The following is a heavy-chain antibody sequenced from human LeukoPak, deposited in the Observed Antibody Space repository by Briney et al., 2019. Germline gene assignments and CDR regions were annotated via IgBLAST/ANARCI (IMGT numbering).Heavy chain of an antibody. D-gene: IGHD2-2*01. CDR2: VDPEDGET. CDR3: AVSEKVVPAAKGGFDY. V-gene: IGHV1-69-2*01. Sequence: ASVKISCKVSGHTFTDYYMDRVQQAPGKGLEWMGLVDPEDGETIYAEKFQGRVTITADTSTDTAYMELSSLRSEDSAVYYCAVSEKVVPAAKGGFDYWGQGTLVTVSS. CDR1: GHTFTDYY. J-gene: IGHJ4*02.